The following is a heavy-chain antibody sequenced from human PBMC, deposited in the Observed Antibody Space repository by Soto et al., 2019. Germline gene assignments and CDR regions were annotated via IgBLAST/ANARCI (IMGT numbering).Heavy chain of an antibody. CDR3: AKPAGGSCYSTIDS. Sequence: EVQLLESGGGLIQPGGSLRLSCAASGFTFSTYAMTWVRQAPGKGPEWVSSICGDDGKTYYADSVKDRFTISRDNSRNTLYLQMNSLRVEDTAVYFCAKPAGGSCYSTIDSWGQGTLVTVSS. V-gene: IGHV3-23*01. CDR2: ICGDDGKT. CDR1: GFTFSTYA. D-gene: IGHD2-15*01. J-gene: IGHJ4*02.